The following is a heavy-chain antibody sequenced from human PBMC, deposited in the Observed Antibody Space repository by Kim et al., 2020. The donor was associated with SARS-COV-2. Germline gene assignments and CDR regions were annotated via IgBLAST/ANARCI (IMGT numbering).Heavy chain of an antibody. D-gene: IGHD6-13*01. Sequence: GGSLRLSCAASGFTFDDYAMHWVRQAPGKGLEWVSGISWNSDRIGYADSVKGRLTITRDNAKNSLDLQMNSLRAEDTALYYCEKDSSPNYFYYYMYVWGRQTTV. CDR3: EKDSSPNYFYYYMYV. CDR1: GFTFDDYA. J-gene: IGHJ6*03. V-gene: IGHV3-9*01. CDR2: ISWNSDRI.